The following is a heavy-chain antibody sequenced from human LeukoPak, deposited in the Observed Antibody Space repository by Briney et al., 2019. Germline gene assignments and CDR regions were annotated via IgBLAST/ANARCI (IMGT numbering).Heavy chain of an antibody. Sequence: SETLSLTCTVSGGSISSYYWSWIRQPAGKGLEWIGRIYTSGSTNYNPSLKRRVTMSVDTSKNQFSLKLSSVTAADTAVYYCARGGTIFGVVITYYFDYWGQGTLVTVSS. D-gene: IGHD3-3*01. CDR1: GGSISSYY. J-gene: IGHJ4*02. CDR3: ARGGTIFGVVITYYFDY. V-gene: IGHV4-4*07. CDR2: IYTSGST.